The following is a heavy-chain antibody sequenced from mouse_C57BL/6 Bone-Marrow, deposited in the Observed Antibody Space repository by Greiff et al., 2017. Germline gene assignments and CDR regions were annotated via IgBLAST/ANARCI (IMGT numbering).Heavy chain of an antibody. J-gene: IGHJ4*01. CDR2: IYPGSGNT. D-gene: IGHD4-1*01. V-gene: IGHV1-76*01. Sequence: LQQSGAELVRPGASVKLSCKASGYTFTDYYINWVKQRPGQGLEWIARIYPGSGNTYYNEKFKGKATLTAEKSSSTAYMQLSSLTSEDSAVYFCARELGNYAMDYWGQGTSVTVSS. CDR1: GYTFTDYY. CDR3: ARELGNYAMDY.